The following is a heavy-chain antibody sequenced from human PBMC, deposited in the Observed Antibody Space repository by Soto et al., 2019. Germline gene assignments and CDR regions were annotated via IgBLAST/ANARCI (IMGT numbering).Heavy chain of an antibody. Sequence: GGSLRLSCAAFGVPSSSYSMLSISQAPGKGLEWVAIIPFDGSNEYYADSVKGRFTISRDNSKNTLYLQVRSLRAEDTAVYYCAKTYYYDRSGYYQNWFDPWGQGTLVTVSA. CDR1: GVPSSSYS. J-gene: IGHJ5*02. CDR2: IPFDGSNE. V-gene: IGHV3-30-3*02. D-gene: IGHD3-22*01. CDR3: AKTYYYDRSGYYQNWFDP.